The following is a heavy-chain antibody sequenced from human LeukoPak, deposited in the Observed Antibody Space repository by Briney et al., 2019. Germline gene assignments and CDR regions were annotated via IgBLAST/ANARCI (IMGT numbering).Heavy chain of an antibody. CDR1: GFTVSSNY. J-gene: IGHJ4*02. Sequence: GGSLRLSCAASGFTVSSNYMSWVRQAPGKGLEWVSVIYSGGSTYYADSVKGRFTISRDNSKNTLYLQMNSLRAEDTAVYYCAKATQYSGSYPYYFDYWGQGTLVTVSS. D-gene: IGHD1-26*01. V-gene: IGHV3-66*01. CDR2: IYSGGST. CDR3: AKATQYSGSYPYYFDY.